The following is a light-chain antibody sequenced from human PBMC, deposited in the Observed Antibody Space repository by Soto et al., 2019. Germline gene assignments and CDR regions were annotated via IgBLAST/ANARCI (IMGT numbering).Light chain of an antibody. Sequence: QPVLTQPPSASGTPGQGVTISCSGSSSDIGSNTVNWYQQLPGSAPKLLIYFNNQRPSGVPDRFSGSKSGTSASLAISGLQSEDEAEYYCAAWDDSLNGPVFGGGTQLTVL. V-gene: IGLV1-44*01. J-gene: IGLJ3*02. CDR2: FNN. CDR3: AAWDDSLNGPV. CDR1: SSDIGSNT.